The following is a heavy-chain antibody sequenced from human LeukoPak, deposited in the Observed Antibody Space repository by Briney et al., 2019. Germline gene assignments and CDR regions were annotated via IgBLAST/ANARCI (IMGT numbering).Heavy chain of an antibody. J-gene: IGHJ4*02. D-gene: IGHD3-22*01. CDR3: ARGTGYDSRSFDY. Sequence: QTGRSLRLSCAASTFTFSGSAIHWVRQASGKGLEWVGRIRNKGNSYSTEYAASVKGRFSISRDDSKNSLYLQMSSLKTEDTAVYYCARGTGYDSRSFDYWGQGTLVTVSS. CDR2: IRNKGNSYST. CDR1: TFTFSGSA. V-gene: IGHV3-72*01.